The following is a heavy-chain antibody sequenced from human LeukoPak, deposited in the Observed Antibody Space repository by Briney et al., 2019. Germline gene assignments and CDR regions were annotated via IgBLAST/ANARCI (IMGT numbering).Heavy chain of an antibody. CDR2: INPQSGDT. Sequence: ASVKVSCKASGYTFTAYYMHWVRQAPGQGLDWMGWINPQSGDTKFAQKFQGRVTMTRDTSISTAYMELTSLRSDDTAVYYCARDGDYLLLSARYYMDVWGKGTTLTIS. CDR3: ARDGDYLLLSARYYMDV. D-gene: IGHD2-2*01. V-gene: IGHV1-2*02. CDR1: GYTFTAYY. J-gene: IGHJ6*03.